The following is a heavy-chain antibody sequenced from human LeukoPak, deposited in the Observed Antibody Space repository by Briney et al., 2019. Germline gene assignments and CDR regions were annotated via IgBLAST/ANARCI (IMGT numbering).Heavy chain of an antibody. V-gene: IGHV3-48*04. CDR1: GFTFSSYS. CDR3: ARDRGGFTYPAAFDI. J-gene: IGHJ3*02. Sequence: GGSLRLSCAASGFTFSSYSMNWVRQAPGKGLEWVSFISSSSGTIYYADSVKGRFTISRDNAKNSLYLQMNSLRAEDTAVFYCARDRGGFTYPAAFDIWGQGTLVTVSS. D-gene: IGHD5-24*01. CDR2: ISSSSGTI.